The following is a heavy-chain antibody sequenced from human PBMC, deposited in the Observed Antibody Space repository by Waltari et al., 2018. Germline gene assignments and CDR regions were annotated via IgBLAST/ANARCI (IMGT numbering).Heavy chain of an antibody. D-gene: IGHD7-27*01. CDR2: ISSTGTYT. CDR3: ATGGWGFYLDN. J-gene: IGHJ4*02. Sequence: EVQLVESGGGRVKPGGSLRLSCAASGFTFGSYSMNWVRQAPGKGLEWISSISSTGTYTHYADSVKGRFTISRDNAKNSLYLQMNSLRAEDTGVYWCATGGWGFYLDNWGQGTLVTFSS. CDR1: GFTFGSYS. V-gene: IGHV3-21*01.